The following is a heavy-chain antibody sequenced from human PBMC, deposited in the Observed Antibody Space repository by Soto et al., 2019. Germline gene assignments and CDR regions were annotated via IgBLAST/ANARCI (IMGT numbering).Heavy chain of an antibody. CDR2: ISSSGSTI. V-gene: IGHV3-11*01. Sequence: GGSLRLSCAASGFTFIDYYISFIRQSAFKWLEWVSYISSSGSTIYYADSVKGRFTISRDNAKNSLYLQMNSLRAEDTAVYYCAREGCSSTSCYQESYFDYWGQGTLVTVSS. J-gene: IGHJ4*02. D-gene: IGHD2-2*01. CDR1: GFTFIDYY. CDR3: AREGCSSTSCYQESYFDY.